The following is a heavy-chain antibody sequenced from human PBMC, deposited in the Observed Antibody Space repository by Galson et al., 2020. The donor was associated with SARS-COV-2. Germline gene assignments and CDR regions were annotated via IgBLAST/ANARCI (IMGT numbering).Heavy chain of an antibody. CDR3: AREHYDYVWGSYRANFDY. CDR1: GFTFSSYW. D-gene: IGHD3-16*02. CDR2: INQGGSEK. V-gene: IGHV3-7*01. J-gene: IGHJ4*02. Sequence: GGSLRLSCAASGFTFSSYWMTWVRQAPGKGLEWVANINQGGSEKYYVDSVKGRFTISRDNAKNSLYLQMNSLRAKDTAVYYCAREHYDYVWGSYRANFDYWGQGTLVTVSS.